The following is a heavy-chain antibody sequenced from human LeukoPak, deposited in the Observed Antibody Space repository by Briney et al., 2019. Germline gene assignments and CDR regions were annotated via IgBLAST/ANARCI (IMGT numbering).Heavy chain of an antibody. CDR1: GFTFSSYG. D-gene: IGHD6-13*01. V-gene: IGHV3-30*02. J-gene: IGHJ4*02. CDR2: IRYDGSNK. Sequence: GGSLRLSCAASGFTFSSYGMHWVRQAPGKGLEWVAFIRYDGSNKYYADSVKGRFTISRDNSKNTLYLQMNSLRAEDTAVYYCAKAGIAAAAIGNYFDYWGQGTLVTVSS. CDR3: AKAGIAAAAIGNYFDY.